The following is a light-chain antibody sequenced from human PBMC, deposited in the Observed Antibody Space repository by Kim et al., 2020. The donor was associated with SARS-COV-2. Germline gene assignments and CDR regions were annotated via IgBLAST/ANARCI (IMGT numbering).Light chain of an antibody. Sequence: GQSITISCTGTSSDVGSNNYVSWYQQYPDKAPKLMIYDVTNRPSGVSNRFSGSKSGNTASLTISALQAEDEADYYCCSHTTSRTWVFGGGTQLTVL. CDR3: CSHTTSRTWV. CDR1: SSDVGSNNY. J-gene: IGLJ3*02. V-gene: IGLV2-14*03. CDR2: DVT.